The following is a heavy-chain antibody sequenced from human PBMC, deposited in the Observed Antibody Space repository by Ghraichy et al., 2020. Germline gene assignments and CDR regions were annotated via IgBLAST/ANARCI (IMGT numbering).Heavy chain of an antibody. V-gene: IGHV4-39*01. CDR3: ARHWNIVVVVAAKAFDF. D-gene: IGHD2-15*01. CDR1: GDSISSSSSYF. CDR2: IYYSGNT. Sequence: GSLSLTCTVSGDSISSSSSYFWVWIRQPPGKGLEWVGSIYYSGNTYYNPSLKSRVAISVDTSKNQFSLKLSSVTAADTAVYYCARHWNIVVVVAAKAFDFWGQGTLVAVSS. J-gene: IGHJ4*02.